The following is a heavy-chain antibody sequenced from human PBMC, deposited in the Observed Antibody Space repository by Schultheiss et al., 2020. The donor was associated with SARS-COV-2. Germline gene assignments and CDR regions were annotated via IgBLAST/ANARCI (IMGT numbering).Heavy chain of an antibody. CDR1: GYSFTSYG. CDR3: ARDDIRLDY. D-gene: IGHD3-9*01. CDR2: IDAGSGDA. Sequence: ASVKVSCKASGYSFTSYGIQWMRQAPGQRPEWMGWIDAGSGDAKYSQKFQGRVTITRDTSATSVFLELSSLRFEDTAVYYCARDDIRLDYWGQGALVTVSS. J-gene: IGHJ4*02. V-gene: IGHV1-3*01.